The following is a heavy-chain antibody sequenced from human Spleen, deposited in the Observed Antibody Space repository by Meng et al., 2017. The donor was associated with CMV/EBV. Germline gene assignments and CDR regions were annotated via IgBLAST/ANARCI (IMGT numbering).Heavy chain of an antibody. CDR1: GCTFSSYW. CDR3: ATRDVVVPAASGWFDP. V-gene: IGHV3-7*01. Sequence: SGCTFSSYWRGWVRQAPGKGLEWVANIKQDGSEKYYVDSVKGRFTISRDNAKNSLYLQMNSLRAEDTAVYYCATRDVVVPAASGWFDPWGQGTLVTVSS. CDR2: IKQDGSEK. D-gene: IGHD2-2*01. J-gene: IGHJ5*02.